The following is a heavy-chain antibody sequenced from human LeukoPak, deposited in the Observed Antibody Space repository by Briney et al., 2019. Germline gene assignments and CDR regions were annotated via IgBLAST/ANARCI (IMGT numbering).Heavy chain of an antibody. Sequence: ASVKVSCKASGYTFPNYYIHWVRQAPGQGLDWMGIINPSGGSASYAQNFQGRVTMTRDTSTSTVYLELSSLRSEDTAVYYCARGYPMDWNYFDYWGQGTLVTVSS. CDR1: GYTFPNYY. J-gene: IGHJ4*02. D-gene: IGHD3/OR15-3a*01. V-gene: IGHV1-46*01. CDR2: INPSGGSA. CDR3: ARGYPMDWNYFDY.